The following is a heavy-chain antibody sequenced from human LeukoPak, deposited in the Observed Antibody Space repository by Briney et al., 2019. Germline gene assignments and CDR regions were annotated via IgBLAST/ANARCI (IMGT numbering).Heavy chain of an antibody. D-gene: IGHD4-17*01. Sequence: GGSLRLSCAASGFTFSSYTMSWVRQAPGKGLEWVSGSGRDGATYYVDSVRGRFTISRDNSKNTLFLQMNSLRAEDTAVYYCAKLGQGDYDHSVFDYWGQGTLVTVSS. CDR1: GFTFSSYT. J-gene: IGHJ4*02. V-gene: IGHV3-23*01. CDR3: AKLGQGDYDHSVFDY. CDR2: SGRDGAT.